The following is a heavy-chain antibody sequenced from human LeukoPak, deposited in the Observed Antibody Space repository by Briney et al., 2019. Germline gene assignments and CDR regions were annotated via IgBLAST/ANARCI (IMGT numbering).Heavy chain of an antibody. V-gene: IGHV4-39*01. D-gene: IGHD2-15*01. CDR3: ARKKGCSGGSCSTQIDY. CDR2: IYYSGST. J-gene: IGHJ4*02. Sequence: PSETLSLTCTVSGGSISSNTYYWGWIRQPPGKGLEWIGSIYYSGSTYYNPSLKSRVTISVDTSKNQFSLKLSSVTAADTAVYYCARKKGCSGGSCSTQIDYWGQGTLVTVSS. CDR1: GGSISSNTYY.